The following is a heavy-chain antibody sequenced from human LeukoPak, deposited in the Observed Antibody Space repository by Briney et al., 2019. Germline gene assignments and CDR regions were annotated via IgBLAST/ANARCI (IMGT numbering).Heavy chain of an antibody. J-gene: IGHJ4*02. CDR1: GFTFSSYE. D-gene: IGHD6-19*01. CDR2: ISSCGSTI. CDR3: ARASGWYY. V-gene: IGHV3-48*03. Sequence: GGSLRLSCAASGFTFSSYEMNWVRQAPGKGLEWVSYISSCGSTIYYADSVKGRFTISRDNAKNSLYLQMNSLRAEDTAVYYCARASGWYYWGQGTLVTVSS.